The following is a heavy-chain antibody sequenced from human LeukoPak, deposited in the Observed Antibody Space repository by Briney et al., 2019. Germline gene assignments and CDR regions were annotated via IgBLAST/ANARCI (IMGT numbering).Heavy chain of an antibody. CDR3: SREFPFCGADCFSGVFDI. V-gene: IGHV1-18*01. J-gene: IGHJ3*02. D-gene: IGHD2-21*02. Sequence: ASVKVSCKASGYTFSSHGINWVRQAPGQGLEWMGWISVINNANTRYAQNFQGRLTMTTDTSTTTAYMELRSLRSDDTAVYYCSREFPFCGADCFSGVFDIWGQGTMVTVS. CDR2: ISVINNANT. CDR1: GYTFSSHG.